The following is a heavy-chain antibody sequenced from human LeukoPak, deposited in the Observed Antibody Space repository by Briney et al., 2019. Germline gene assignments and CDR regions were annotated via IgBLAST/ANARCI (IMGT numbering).Heavy chain of an antibody. Sequence: GGSLRLSCAASGFTFSSYGKSWVRQAPGKGLEWVSYISSSGSTIYYADSVKGRFTISRDDAKNSLYLQMNSLRAEDTAVYYCARDRDRRSSSGAFDIWGQETMVTVSS. V-gene: IGHV3-48*04. J-gene: IGHJ3*02. CDR1: GFTFSSYG. CDR3: ARDRDRRSSSGAFDI. D-gene: IGHD2-15*01. CDR2: ISSSGSTI.